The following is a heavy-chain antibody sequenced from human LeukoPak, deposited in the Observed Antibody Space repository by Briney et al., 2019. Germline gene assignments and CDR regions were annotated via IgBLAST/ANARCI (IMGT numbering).Heavy chain of an antibody. CDR2: IYYSGST. D-gene: IGHD4-17*01. Sequence: SETLSLTCTVSGGSISSYYWSWIRQPPGKGLEWIGYIYYSGSTNYNPSLKSRVTISVDTSKNQFSLKLSSVTAADTAVYYCASPAATVRGAFDIWGQGTMVTVSS. J-gene: IGHJ3*02. CDR1: GGSISSYY. V-gene: IGHV4-59*08. CDR3: ASPAATVRGAFDI.